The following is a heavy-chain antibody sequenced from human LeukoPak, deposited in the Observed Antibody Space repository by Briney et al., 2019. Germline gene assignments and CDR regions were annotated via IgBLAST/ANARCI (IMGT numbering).Heavy chain of an antibody. CDR3: AREYCTTNSCYIWGLGY. CDR1: GFSFSTYT. Sequence: GGSLRLSCAASGFSFSTYTMRWVRQAPGKGLEYVSGIASNGGTKYYADSVKGRFTIPRDNFKNTVYLQMDSLRTEDMAVYYCAREYCTTNSCYIWGLGYWGQGTLVTVSS. V-gene: IGHV3-64*02. D-gene: IGHD2-2*02. J-gene: IGHJ4*02. CDR2: IASNGGTK.